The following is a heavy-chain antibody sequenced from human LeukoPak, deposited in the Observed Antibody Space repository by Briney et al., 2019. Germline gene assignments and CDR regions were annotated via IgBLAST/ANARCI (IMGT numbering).Heavy chain of an antibody. CDR3: ASRPKDYYDSSVIPRY. CDR2: ISYDGSNK. J-gene: IGHJ4*02. V-gene: IGHV3-30-3*01. CDR1: GFTFSSYA. D-gene: IGHD3-22*01. Sequence: GGSLRLSCAASGFTFSSYAMHWVRQAPGKGLEWVAVISYDGSNKYYADSVKGRFTISRDNSKNTLYLQMNSLRAEDTAVYYCASRPKDYYDSSVIPRYWGQGTLVTVSS.